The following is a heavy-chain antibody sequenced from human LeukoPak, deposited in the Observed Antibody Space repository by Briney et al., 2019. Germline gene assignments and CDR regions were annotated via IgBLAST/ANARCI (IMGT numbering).Heavy chain of an antibody. J-gene: IGHJ4*02. CDR3: ARHITLRPQYYDYVWGSYRFDY. CDR1: GGSFSGYY. D-gene: IGHD3-16*02. Sequence: PSETLSLTCAVYGGSFSGYYWSWIRQPPGKGLEWIGEMNHSGGTNYNPSLKSRVTISVGTSKNQFSLKLSSVTAADTAVYYCARHITLRPQYYDYVWGSYRFDYWGQGTLVTVSS. CDR2: MNHSGGT. V-gene: IGHV4-34*01.